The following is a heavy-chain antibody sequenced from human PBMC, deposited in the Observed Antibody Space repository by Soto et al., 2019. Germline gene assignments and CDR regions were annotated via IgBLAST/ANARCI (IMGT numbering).Heavy chain of an antibody. CDR3: ARDRWKPSGYDYYYYYYGMDV. V-gene: IGHV1-69*13. CDR1: GGTFSSYA. CDR2: IIPIFGTA. Sequence: VASVKVSCKASGGTFSSYAISWVRQAPGQGLGWMGGIIPIFGTANYAQKFQGRVTITADESTSTAYMELSSLRSEDTAVYYCARDRWKPSGYDYYYYYYGMDVWGQGTTVTVSS. J-gene: IGHJ6*02. D-gene: IGHD5-12*01.